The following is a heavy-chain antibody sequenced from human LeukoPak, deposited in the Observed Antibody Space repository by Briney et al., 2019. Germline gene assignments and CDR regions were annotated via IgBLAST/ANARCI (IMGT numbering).Heavy chain of an antibody. V-gene: IGHV1-2*02. CDR1: GYTFTGYY. J-gene: IGHJ6*03. CDR3: ARGGYSYGYYYYYMDV. Sequence: ASVKVSCKASGYTFTGYYMHWVRQAPGQGLEWMGWINPNSGGTNYAQKFQGRVTITRNTSISTAYMELSSLRSEDTAVYYCARGGYSYGYYYYYMDVWGKGTTVTVSS. CDR2: INPNSGGT. D-gene: IGHD5-18*01.